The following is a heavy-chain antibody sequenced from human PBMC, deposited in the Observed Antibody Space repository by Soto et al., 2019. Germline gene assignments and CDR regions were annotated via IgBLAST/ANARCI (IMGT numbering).Heavy chain of an antibody. CDR3: AWQSRWNHDVFDV. CDR2: IKGGTAGETT. J-gene: IGHJ3*01. D-gene: IGHD6-13*01. V-gene: IGHV3-15*07. CDR1: GLTFSHAW. Sequence: EVQLVESGGSLVKPGGSLRLSCAVSGLTFSHAWLKWVRQTPGKGLEWVGRIKGGTAGETTDYSAPVKGRFSISKDHSKNTVYLQMNSLKIEDTAIYYCAWQSRWNHDVFDVWGQGTMVTVSS.